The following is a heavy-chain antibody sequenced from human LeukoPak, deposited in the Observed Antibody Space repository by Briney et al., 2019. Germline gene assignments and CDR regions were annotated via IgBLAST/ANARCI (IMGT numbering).Heavy chain of an antibody. D-gene: IGHD1-26*01. Sequence: GGSLRLSCVASVDTVRINYTTCAPKAPGKWLQWVSVIYYGDNTRYADAVKGRFNISRDTSKNSLYVQMNDLRAEDAATYLCARVKYSGPYSDAFDLWGKEKVVTVS. CDR2: IYYGDNT. CDR1: VDTVRINY. CDR3: ARVKYSGPYSDAFDL. J-gene: IGHJ3*01. V-gene: IGHV3-53*01.